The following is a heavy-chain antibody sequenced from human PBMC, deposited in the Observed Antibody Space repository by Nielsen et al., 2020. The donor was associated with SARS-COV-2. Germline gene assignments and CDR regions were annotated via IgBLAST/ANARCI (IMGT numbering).Heavy chain of an antibody. V-gene: IGHV3-30*04. J-gene: IGHJ6*02. CDR2: ISYDGSNK. CDR3: ARDSTYYYDSSGYYYYYYGVDV. Sequence: WIRQPPGKGLEWVAVISYDGSNKYYADSVKGRFTISRDNSKNTLYLQMNSLRAEDTAVYYCARDSTYYYDSSGYYYYYYGVDVWGQGTTVTVSS. D-gene: IGHD3-22*01.